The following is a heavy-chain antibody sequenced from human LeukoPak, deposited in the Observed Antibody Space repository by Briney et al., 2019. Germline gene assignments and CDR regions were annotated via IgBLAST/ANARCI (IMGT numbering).Heavy chain of an antibody. CDR2: INPNSGGT. J-gene: IGHJ5*02. CDR1: GYTFTVYY. D-gene: IGHD6-13*01. CDR3: ARANDRTYSSSWYNWFDP. V-gene: IGHV1-2*02. Sequence: ASVKVSCKASGYTFTVYYMHWVRQAPGQGLEWMGWINPNSGGTNYAQKFQGRVTMTRDTSISTAYMELSRLRSDDTAVYYCARANDRTYSSSWYNWFDPWGQGTLVTVSS.